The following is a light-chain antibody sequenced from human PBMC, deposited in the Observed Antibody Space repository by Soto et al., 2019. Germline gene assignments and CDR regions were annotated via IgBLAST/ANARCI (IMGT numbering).Light chain of an antibody. CDR1: QSVSSY. CDR2: DAS. J-gene: IGKJ3*01. V-gene: IGKV3-11*01. CDR3: QQRSNWPGT. Sequence: EIVMTPSPATLSLSPGERATLSCRASQSVSSYLAWYQQKPGQAPRLLIYDASNRAPGIPARFSGSGSGTDFTLTISSLEPEDFAVYYCQQRSNWPGTFGPGTKVDIK.